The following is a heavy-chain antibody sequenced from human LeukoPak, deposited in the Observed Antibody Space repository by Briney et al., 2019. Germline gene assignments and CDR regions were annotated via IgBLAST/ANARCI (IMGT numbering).Heavy chain of an antibody. V-gene: IGHV3-23*01. CDR2: ISGSGGST. D-gene: IGHD3-3*01. Sequence: GGSLRLSCAASGFTFSSYAMSWVRQAPGKGREWVSAISGSGGSTYYADSVKGRFTISRDNSKNTLYLQMNSLRAEDTAVYYCAKDRFLEWFPDWFDPWGQGTLVTVSS. CDR1: GFTFSSYA. CDR3: AKDRFLEWFPDWFDP. J-gene: IGHJ5*02.